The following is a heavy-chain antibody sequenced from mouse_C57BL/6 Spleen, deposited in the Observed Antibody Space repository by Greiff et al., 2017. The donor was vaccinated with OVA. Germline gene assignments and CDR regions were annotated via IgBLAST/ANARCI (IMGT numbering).Heavy chain of an antibody. V-gene: IGHV1-76*01. CDR1: GYTFTDYY. D-gene: IGHD4-1*02. Sequence: QVQLQQSGAELVRPGASVKLSCKASGYTFTDYYINWVKQRPGQGLEWIARIYPGSGNTYYNEKFKGKATLTAEKSSSTAYMQFSSLTSEDSAVYFWASQLGRGYFDVWGTGTTVTVSS. CDR3: ASQLGRGYFDV. J-gene: IGHJ1*03. CDR2: IYPGSGNT.